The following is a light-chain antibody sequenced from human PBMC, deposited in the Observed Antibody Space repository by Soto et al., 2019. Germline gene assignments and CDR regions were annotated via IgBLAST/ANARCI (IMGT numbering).Light chain of an antibody. V-gene: IGKV1-9*01. CDR3: QQLNHYPYS. J-gene: IGKJ2*01. Sequence: DIQLTQSPSFLSASVEDRVTISCRASYDISSYLAWYQQEPGKPPKLLIYDSSTFQTGVPSRFTGSGSGRKFTLTISGLQFGDFSTYFCQQLNHYPYSFGQGTKLEI. CDR2: DSS. CDR1: YDISSY.